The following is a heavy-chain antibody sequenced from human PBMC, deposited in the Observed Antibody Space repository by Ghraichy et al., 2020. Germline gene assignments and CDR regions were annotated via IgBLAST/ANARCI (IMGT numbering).Heavy chain of an antibody. D-gene: IGHD3-22*01. J-gene: IGHJ3*02. CDR3: ARRSYYYDSSGYYSSAFDI. CDR2: INHSGST. Sequence: SQTLSLTCAVYGGSFSGYYWSWIRQPPGKGLEWIGEINHSGSTNYNPSLKSRVTISVDTSKNQFSLKLSAVTAADTAVYYCARRSYYYDSSGYYSSAFDIWGQGTMVTVSS. CDR1: GGSFSGYY. V-gene: IGHV4-34*01.